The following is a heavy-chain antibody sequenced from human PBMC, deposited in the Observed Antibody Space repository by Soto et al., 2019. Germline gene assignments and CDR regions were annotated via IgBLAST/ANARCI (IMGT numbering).Heavy chain of an antibody. D-gene: IGHD3-10*01. CDR1: GFTFHSFG. CDR2: ISYAGTNT. Sequence: QVQLVESGGGVVHPGRSLRLSCVASGFTFHSFGMHWVRQAPGRGLEWVALISYAGTNTHYADSVKGRFTISRDNAKNSLYLQMNSLRAEDTALYYCAKEDSGFSGYMDVWGKGTTVTVSS. CDR3: AKEDSGFSGYMDV. J-gene: IGHJ6*03. V-gene: IGHV3-30*18.